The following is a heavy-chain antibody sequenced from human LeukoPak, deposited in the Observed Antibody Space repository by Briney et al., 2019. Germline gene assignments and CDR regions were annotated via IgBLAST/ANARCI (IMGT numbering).Heavy chain of an antibody. CDR3: ARSSSGSYSEDY. CDR2: ISGSGRST. Sequence: GGSLRLSCAASGFTFNNYAMSWVRQAPGKGLEWVSAISGSGRSTFYADFLKGRFTVSRDNSKNTLYLQMNSLRAEDTAVYYCARSSSGSYSEDYWGQGTLVTVSS. J-gene: IGHJ4*02. D-gene: IGHD1-26*01. CDR1: GFTFNNYA. V-gene: IGHV3-23*01.